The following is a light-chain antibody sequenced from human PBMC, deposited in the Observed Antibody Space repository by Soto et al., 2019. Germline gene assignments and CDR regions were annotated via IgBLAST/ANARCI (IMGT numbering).Light chain of an antibody. Sequence: QSVLTQSSSASASLGSSVKLTCTLSSGHSSYIIAWHQQQPGKAPRYLMKLEGSGSYNKGSGVPDRFSGSSSGADRYLTISNHQFEDEADYYCENWDSNTQGVFGGGTKLTVL. CDR2: LEGSGSY. V-gene: IGLV4-60*02. J-gene: IGLJ2*01. CDR1: SGHSSYI. CDR3: ENWDSNTQGV.